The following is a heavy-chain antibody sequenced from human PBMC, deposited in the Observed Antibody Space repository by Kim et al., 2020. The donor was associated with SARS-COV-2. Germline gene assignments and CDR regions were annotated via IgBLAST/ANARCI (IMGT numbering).Heavy chain of an antibody. J-gene: IGHJ6*03. Sequence: GGSLRLSCAASGFTFDDYGMSWVRQAPGKGLEWVSGINWNGGSTGYADSVKVLFTISRDNAKNSLYLQMNSLRAEDTALYYCARSSICSGGSCYSPYYYYYYMDVWGKGTTVTVSS. D-gene: IGHD2-15*01. CDR3: ARSSICSGGSCYSPYYYYYYMDV. CDR1: GFTFDDYG. V-gene: IGHV3-20*04. CDR2: INWNGGST.